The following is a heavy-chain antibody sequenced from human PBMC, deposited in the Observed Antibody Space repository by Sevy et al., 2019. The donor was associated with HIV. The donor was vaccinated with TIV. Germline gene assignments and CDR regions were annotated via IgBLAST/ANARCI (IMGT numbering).Heavy chain of an antibody. CDR2: IYSGGNT. J-gene: IGHJ4*02. CDR1: GFSFSYYG. D-gene: IGHD2-2*02. CDR3: ARVHCSSTSCYKGFDH. V-gene: IGHV3-66*01. Sequence: GGSLRLSCIGSGFSFSYYGIHWVRQAPGKGLEWVSVIYSGGNTYYADSLKGRFTISRDNSKNTLYLQMNSLRAEDTAVYYCARVHCSSTSCYKGFDHWGQGTLVTVSS.